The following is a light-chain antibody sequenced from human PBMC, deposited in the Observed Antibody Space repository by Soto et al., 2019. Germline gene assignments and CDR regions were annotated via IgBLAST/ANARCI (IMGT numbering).Light chain of an antibody. CDR3: QQTYSTPYT. V-gene: IGKV1-39*01. CDR2: TSG. Sequence: IQMTQSPSSLSASVGDRVTITCRASQRITTYLNWYQQKPGEAPKLLISTSGTLQRGVPSRFSGSGSGTDFTLTITALRPEDFATYFCQQTYSTPYTFGQGTMLEI. CDR1: QRITTY. J-gene: IGKJ2*01.